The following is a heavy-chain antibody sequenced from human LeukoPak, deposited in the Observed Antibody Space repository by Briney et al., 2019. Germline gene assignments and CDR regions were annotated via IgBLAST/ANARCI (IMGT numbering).Heavy chain of an antibody. CDR2: MSSDGIKT. CDR1: GFTFRTCS. D-gene: IGHD1-1*01. Sequence: GTSLRLSCATSGFTFRTCSVHWVRQAPGKGLEWVALMSSDGIKTYYADSVKGRFTISRDSSKDTLYLQMSSLRADDTAVYYCAKDHAGTGRAFEYWGQGTLVTVSS. J-gene: IGHJ4*02. CDR3: AKDHAGTGRAFEY. V-gene: IGHV3-30*04.